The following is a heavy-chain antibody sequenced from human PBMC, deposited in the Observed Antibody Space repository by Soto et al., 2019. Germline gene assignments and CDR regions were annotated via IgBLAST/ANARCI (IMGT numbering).Heavy chain of an antibody. D-gene: IGHD3-3*01. Sequence: GGSLRLSCTASGFTFSSYKMNWVRQAPGKGLEWVSSISSSSSDIYYADSVKGRFTISRDNAKNSLYLQANSLRAEDTAVYYCARSVFGVVTSGRGWFDPWGQGTLVTVSS. CDR2: ISSSSSDI. CDR1: GFTFSSYK. V-gene: IGHV3-21*01. CDR3: ARSVFGVVTSGRGWFDP. J-gene: IGHJ5*02.